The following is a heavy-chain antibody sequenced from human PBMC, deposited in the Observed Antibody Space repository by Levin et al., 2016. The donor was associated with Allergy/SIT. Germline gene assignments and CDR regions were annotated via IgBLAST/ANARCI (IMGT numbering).Heavy chain of an antibody. V-gene: IGHV3-74*01. D-gene: IGHD6-6*01. CDR3: VKGLAQLDY. CDR2: INSDGSST. CDR1: GFTFRSYW. Sequence: GESLKISCTASGFTFRSYWMYWVRQAPGKGLVWVSHINSDGSSTNYVDSVKGRFTISRDNSKNTVYLQMNSLTAEDTAVYYCVKGLAQLDYWGQGTLVTVSS. J-gene: IGHJ4*02.